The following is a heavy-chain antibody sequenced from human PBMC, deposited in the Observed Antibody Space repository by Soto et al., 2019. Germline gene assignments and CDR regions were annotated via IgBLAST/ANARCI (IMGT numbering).Heavy chain of an antibody. V-gene: IGHV4-59*01. D-gene: IGHD3-10*01. J-gene: IGHJ5*02. CDR3: ARSTGAEFDP. Sequence: SETLSLTCTVSGGSISSYFWSWIRQPPGKGLEWIGYIYSSGSTNYNPSLKSRVTISLDTSSSQFSLRLSSVTVADTAVYYCARSTGAEFDPWGQGTLVTVSS. CDR2: IYSSGST. CDR1: GGSISSYF.